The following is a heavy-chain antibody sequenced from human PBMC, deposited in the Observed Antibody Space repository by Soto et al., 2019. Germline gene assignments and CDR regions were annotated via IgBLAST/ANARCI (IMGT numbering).Heavy chain of an antibody. Sequence: QVQLQQWGAGLLKPSETLSLTCAVYGGSFSGYYWSWIRQPPGKGLEWIGEINHSGSTNYNPSLKSRVTISVDTSKHQFSLKLSSVTAADTAVYYCARRRDGMVRGTIEYYFDYWGQGTLVTVSS. D-gene: IGHD3-10*01. V-gene: IGHV4-34*01. J-gene: IGHJ4*02. CDR3: ARRRDGMVRGTIEYYFDY. CDR1: GGSFSGYY. CDR2: INHSGST.